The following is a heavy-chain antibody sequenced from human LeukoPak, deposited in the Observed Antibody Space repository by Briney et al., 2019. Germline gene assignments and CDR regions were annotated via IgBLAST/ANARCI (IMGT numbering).Heavy chain of an antibody. V-gene: IGHV3-74*01. CDR3: ARGEGDYGDFPLGY. Sequence: GGSLRLSCAASGFTFSSYWMHWVRQAPGKGLVWVSRIHSDGSSTSYADSVKGRFTISRDNVKNTLYLQMNSLRAEDTAVYYCARGEGDYGDFPLGYWGQGTLVTVSS. CDR2: IHSDGSST. J-gene: IGHJ4*02. D-gene: IGHD4-17*01. CDR1: GFTFSSYW.